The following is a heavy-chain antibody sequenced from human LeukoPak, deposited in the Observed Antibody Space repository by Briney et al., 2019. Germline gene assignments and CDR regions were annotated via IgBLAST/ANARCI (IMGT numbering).Heavy chain of an antibody. V-gene: IGHV3-49*04. CDR3: TTDPTTVTYFDY. D-gene: IGHD4-17*01. J-gene: IGHJ4*02. Sequence: GGSLRLSCAASGFTFSSYGMHWVRQAPGKGLEWVAFIRSKAYGGTTEYAASVKGRFTISRDDSKSIAYLQMHSLKIEDTAVYYCTTDPTTVTYFDYWGQGTLVTVSS. CDR2: IRSKAYGGTT. CDR1: GFTFSSYG.